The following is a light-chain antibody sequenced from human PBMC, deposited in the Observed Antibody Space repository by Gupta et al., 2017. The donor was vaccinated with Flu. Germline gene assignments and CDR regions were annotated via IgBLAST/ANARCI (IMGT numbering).Light chain of an antibody. CDR3: QVWDSRRDHYV. CDR2: DDS. Sequence: SYVLPQPPSVSVAPGQPAALTCGGVDIGDKSVHWYQQKPGQAPVLVVFDDSARPSGTPERISGSNSGNTATLTISSVEAGDEADYFCQVWDSRRDHYVFASGTKVTVL. CDR1: DIGDKS. V-gene: IGLV3-21*02. J-gene: IGLJ1*01.